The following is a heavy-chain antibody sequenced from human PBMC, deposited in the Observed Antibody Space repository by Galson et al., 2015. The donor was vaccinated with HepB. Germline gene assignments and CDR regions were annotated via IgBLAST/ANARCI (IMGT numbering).Heavy chain of an antibody. Sequence: SLRLSCAASGFTFSSYAMHWVRQAPGKGLEWVAVISYDGSNKYYADSVKGRFTISRDNSKNTLYLQMNSLRAEDTAVYYCARDVTVTTIAARGDYYYGMDVWGQGTTVTVSS. CDR3: ARDVTVTTIAARGDYYYGMDV. CDR1: GFTFSSYA. CDR2: ISYDGSNK. J-gene: IGHJ6*02. V-gene: IGHV3-30*04. D-gene: IGHD4-17*01.